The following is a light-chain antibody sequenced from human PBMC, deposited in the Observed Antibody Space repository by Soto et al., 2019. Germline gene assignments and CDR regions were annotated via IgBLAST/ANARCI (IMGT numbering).Light chain of an antibody. J-gene: IGLJ1*01. CDR3: SSYTSSRAYV. CDR2: EVS. V-gene: IGLV2-14*01. CDR1: SSDVGGYNY. Sequence: QAVLTLPAAGCGSPGQSITISCTGTSSDVGGYNYVSWYQQQSGTAPKLMIHEVSNRPSGVSNRFSGSKSGNTASLTISGLQAEDEADYYCSSYTSSRAYVFGIGTKVTVL.